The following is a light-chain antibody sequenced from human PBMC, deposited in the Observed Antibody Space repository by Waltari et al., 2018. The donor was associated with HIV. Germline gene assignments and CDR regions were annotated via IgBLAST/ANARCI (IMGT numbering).Light chain of an antibody. V-gene: IGLV5-45*01. CDR1: RPLHVCPSR. Sequence: QAVLTQPASPSASPGASASLPCTFLRPLHVCPSRSYCYRQTPGSPPQYLLRYKSDSDKQQGSGVPSRFSGSKDASANAGILLISGLQSEDEADYYCMIWHSSAWVFGGGTKLTVL. J-gene: IGLJ3*02. CDR3: MIWHSSAWV. CDR2: YKSDSDK.